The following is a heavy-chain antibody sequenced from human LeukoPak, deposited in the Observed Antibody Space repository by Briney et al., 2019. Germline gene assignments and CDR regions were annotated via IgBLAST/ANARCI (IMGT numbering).Heavy chain of an antibody. CDR3: ARDTVTTFRFRDYYYYGMDV. CDR2: IYSGGST. Sequence: GRSLRLSCAASGFTVSTNYMNWVRQGPGKGLERVSVIYSGGSTYYADSVKGRFTISRDNSKHTLYLPMNSLRAEDTAVYYCARDTVTTFRFRDYYYYGMDVWGQGTTVTVSS. D-gene: IGHD4-17*01. J-gene: IGHJ6*02. CDR1: GFTVSTNY. V-gene: IGHV3-53*01.